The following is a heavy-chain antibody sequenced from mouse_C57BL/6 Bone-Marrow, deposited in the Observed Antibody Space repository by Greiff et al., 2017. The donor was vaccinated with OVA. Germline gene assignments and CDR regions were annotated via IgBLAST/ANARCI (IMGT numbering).Heavy chain of an antibody. CDR3: ARSYDGYYLYYAMDY. CDR1: GYSFTGYY. D-gene: IGHD2-3*01. J-gene: IGHJ4*01. Sequence: EVQLQQSGPELVKPGASVKISCKASGYSFTGYYMNWVKQSPEKSLEWIGEINPSTGGTTYNQKFKAKATLTVDKSSSTAYMQLKSLTSEDSAVYYCARSYDGYYLYYAMDYWGQGTSVTVSS. CDR2: INPSTGGT. V-gene: IGHV1-42*01.